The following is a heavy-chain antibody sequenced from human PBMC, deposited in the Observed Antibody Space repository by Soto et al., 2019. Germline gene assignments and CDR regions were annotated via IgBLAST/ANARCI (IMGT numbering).Heavy chain of an antibody. D-gene: IGHD6-13*01. Sequence: SETLSLTCAVSGGSISSSNWWSWVRQPPGKGLEWIGEIYHSGSTNYNPSLKSRVTISVDKSKDQFSLKLSSVTAADTAVYYCARGYSSSWYGGSGWFDPWGQGTLVTVSS. CDR2: IYHSGST. V-gene: IGHV4-4*02. J-gene: IGHJ5*02. CDR3: ARGYSSSWYGGSGWFDP. CDR1: GGSISSSNW.